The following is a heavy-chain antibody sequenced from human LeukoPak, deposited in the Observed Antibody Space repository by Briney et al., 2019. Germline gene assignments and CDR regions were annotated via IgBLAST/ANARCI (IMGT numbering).Heavy chain of an antibody. D-gene: IGHD6-13*01. J-gene: IGHJ4*02. CDR3: ARALHEYSSSCYSSFDN. V-gene: IGHV1-69*04. CDR1: GRTFIIYA. CDR2: IILILGIA. Sequence: SVNVSYTPSGRTFIIYAISWVPQAPGQRLEWLGRIILILGIANYAHKFQGRVTITADKSTTTAYMELSSMRSEDTAVYYCARALHEYSSSCYSSFDNWGQGTLVTVSS.